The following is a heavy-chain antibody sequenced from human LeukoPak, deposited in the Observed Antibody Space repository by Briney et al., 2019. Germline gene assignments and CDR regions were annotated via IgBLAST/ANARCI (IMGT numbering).Heavy chain of an antibody. V-gene: IGHV4-39*07. Sequence: PSETLSLTCTVSGGSISSRSYYWGWIRQPPGKGLEWIGIIYYSGSTYSNPSLRSRVTISVDTSKNQFSLKLSSVTAADTAVYYCASVAAADDGPYYFDFWGQGTLVTVSS. CDR2: IYYSGST. CDR3: ASVAAADDGPYYFDF. CDR1: GGSISSRSYY. D-gene: IGHD6-13*01. J-gene: IGHJ4*02.